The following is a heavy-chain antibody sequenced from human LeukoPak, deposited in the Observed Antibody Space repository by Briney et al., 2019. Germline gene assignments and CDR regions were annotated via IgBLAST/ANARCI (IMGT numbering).Heavy chain of an antibody. CDR2: IYYSGST. CDR1: GGSISSYY. J-gene: IGHJ6*02. Sequence: SETLSLTCTVSGGSISSYYWSWIRQPPGKGLEWIGYIYYSGSTNYNPSLKSRVTISVDTSKNQFSLKLSSVTAADTVVYYCARHGPNGMDVWGQGTTVTVSS. CDR3: ARHGPNGMDV. V-gene: IGHV4-59*08.